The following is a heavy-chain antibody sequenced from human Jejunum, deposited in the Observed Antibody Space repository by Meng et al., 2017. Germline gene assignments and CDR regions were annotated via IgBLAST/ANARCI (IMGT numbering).Heavy chain of an antibody. CDR1: DGSISDYY. Sequence: QVKLQQWGAGLLKPSETLSLTCAVYDGSISDYYWTWIRQPPGKGLEWIGEINDSGSTNYNPSLKSRVTISVDTSKSQFYLRVSSVTAADTAVYYCARGNEYSNYGADFWGQGTLVTVSS. CDR3: ARGNEYSNYGADF. J-gene: IGHJ4*02. CDR2: INDSGST. D-gene: IGHD4-11*01. V-gene: IGHV4-34*01.